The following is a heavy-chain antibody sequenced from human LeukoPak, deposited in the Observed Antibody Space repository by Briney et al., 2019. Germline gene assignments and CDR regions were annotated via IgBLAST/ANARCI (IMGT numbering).Heavy chain of an antibody. Sequence: GGSLRLSCAVSRFPFSVYEMNWVRQAPGKGLEWVSNIASSGTTKYYADSVKGRFSISRDNAKSSLYLQMNSLRVEDTAVYYCTLLAVASDFDYWGQGALVTVSS. CDR1: RFPFSVYE. V-gene: IGHV3-48*03. J-gene: IGHJ4*02. CDR3: TLLAVASDFDY. CDR2: IASSGTTK. D-gene: IGHD6-19*01.